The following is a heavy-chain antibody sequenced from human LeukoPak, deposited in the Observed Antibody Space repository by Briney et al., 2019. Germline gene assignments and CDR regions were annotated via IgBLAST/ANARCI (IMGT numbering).Heavy chain of an antibody. CDR2: IYSGGST. CDR1: GFTVSSNY. V-gene: IGHV3-53*01. D-gene: IGHD1-26*01. CDR3: ARDRARIVGATSLFDN. Sequence: GGSLRLSCAASGFTVSSNYMSWVRQAPGKGLEWVSVIYSGGSTYYADSVKGRFTISRDNSKNTLYLQMNSLRAEDTAVYYCARDRARIVGATSLFDNWGQGTLVTVSS. J-gene: IGHJ4*02.